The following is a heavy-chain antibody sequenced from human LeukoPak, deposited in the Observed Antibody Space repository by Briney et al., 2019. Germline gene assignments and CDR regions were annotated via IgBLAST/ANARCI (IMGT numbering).Heavy chain of an antibody. Sequence: PGGSLRLSCAASGFTFSSYSMNWVRQAPGKGLEWVSYISSSSSTIYYADSVKGRFTISRDNAKNSLYLQMNSLRAEDTAVYYCARDSDSSGYYYFGLSPAQYYFDYWGQGTLVTVSS. J-gene: IGHJ4*02. D-gene: IGHD3-22*01. V-gene: IGHV3-48*01. CDR1: GFTFSSYS. CDR3: ARDSDSSGYYYFGLSPAQYYFDY. CDR2: ISSSSSTI.